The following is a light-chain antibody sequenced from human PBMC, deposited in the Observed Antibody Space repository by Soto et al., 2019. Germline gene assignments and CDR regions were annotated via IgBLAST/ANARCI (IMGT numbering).Light chain of an antibody. J-gene: IGKJ2*01. V-gene: IGKV1-5*01. CDR1: QSVTNW. Sequence: DIQMTQSPSTLSASVGDRVTITCRASQSVTNWLAWYQQKPGKAPNLLIHDASRLQSGIPSRFSGSGSGTEFTLTISSLQPDDFATYYCQQYTTYPYTFGQGTKVDIK. CDR2: DAS. CDR3: QQYTTYPYT.